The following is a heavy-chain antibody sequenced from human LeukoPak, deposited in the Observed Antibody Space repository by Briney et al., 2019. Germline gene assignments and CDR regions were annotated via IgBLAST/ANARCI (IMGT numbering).Heavy chain of an antibody. CDR2: IYYTGST. D-gene: IGHD3-10*01. V-gene: IGHV4-59*01. J-gene: IGHJ6*03. CDR3: ARVLGVRIQRVYYFYSMDV. Sequence: PSETLSVTCNVSGDSISPYYWSWIRQPPGKGLEWIGNIYYTGSTNHNPSLKSRVTIGIDTSRSQFSLKLRSVTAADTAVYFCARVLGVRIQRVYYFYSMDVWGKGTTVTVSS. CDR1: GDSISPYY.